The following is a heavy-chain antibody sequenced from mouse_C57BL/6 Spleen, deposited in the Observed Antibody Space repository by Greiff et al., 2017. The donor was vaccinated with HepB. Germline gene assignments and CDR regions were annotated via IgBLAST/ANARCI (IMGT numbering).Heavy chain of an antibody. Sequence: QVQLKQPGAELVKPGASVKLSCKASGYTFTSYWMHWVKQRPGQGLEWIGMIHPNSGSTNYNEKFKSKATLTVDKSSSTAYMQLSSLTSEDSAVYYCARRETGTGYWGQGTTLTVSS. J-gene: IGHJ2*01. CDR1: GYTFTSYW. CDR2: IHPNSGST. V-gene: IGHV1-64*01. CDR3: ARRETGTGY. D-gene: IGHD4-1*01.